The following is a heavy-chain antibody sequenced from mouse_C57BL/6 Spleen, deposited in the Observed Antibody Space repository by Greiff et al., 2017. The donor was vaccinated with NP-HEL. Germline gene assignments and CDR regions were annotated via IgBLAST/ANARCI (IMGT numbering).Heavy chain of an antibody. J-gene: IGHJ2*01. Sequence: QVQLKESGAELARPGASVKLSCKASGYTFTSYGISWVKQRTGQGLEWIGEIYPGSGNTYYNEKFKGKATLTADKSSSTAYMELRSLTSEDSAVYFCAKGIYDGYYNYFDYWGQGTTLTVSS. D-gene: IGHD2-3*01. CDR3: AKGIYDGYYNYFDY. CDR1: GYTFTSYG. CDR2: IYPGSGNT. V-gene: IGHV1-81*01.